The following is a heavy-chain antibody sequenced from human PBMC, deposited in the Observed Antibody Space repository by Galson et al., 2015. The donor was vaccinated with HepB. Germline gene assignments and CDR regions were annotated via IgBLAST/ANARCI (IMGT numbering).Heavy chain of an antibody. CDR3: ARESNFYMDV. Sequence: SLRLSCAASGFTFSAYGMHWVRQAPGKGLEWVAVIWYDGSNKFYADSVQGRFIISRDSSKNTLYLQMNSLRAEDTAVYYCARESNFYMDVWGKGTTVTVSS. V-gene: IGHV3-33*01. CDR2: IWYDGSNK. CDR1: GFTFSAYG. J-gene: IGHJ6*03.